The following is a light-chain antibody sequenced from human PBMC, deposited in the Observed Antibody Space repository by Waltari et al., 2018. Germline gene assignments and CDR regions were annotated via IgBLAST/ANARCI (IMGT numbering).Light chain of an antibody. CDR3: QLYEGWPRHS. V-gene: IGKV3-15*01. J-gene: IGKJ4*01. Sequence: EIVVTQSPATLSVSQGVRVTLSCRASQNVGTSLASYQQKPGQTPRLLTLGAYSRASGVPDRFSGSVSGTDFTLAISSLQSEDFAVYYCQLYEGWPRHSFGGGTKVQIE. CDR1: QNVGTS. CDR2: GAY.